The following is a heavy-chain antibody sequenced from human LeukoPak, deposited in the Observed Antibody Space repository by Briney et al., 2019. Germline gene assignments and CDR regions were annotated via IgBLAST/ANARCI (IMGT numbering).Heavy chain of an antibody. V-gene: IGHV3-73*01. CDR1: GFTFRDSG. CDR3: TIRVTGTSTYLPDY. D-gene: IGHD1-7*01. Sequence: PGGSLRLSCAASGFTFRDSGIHWVRQASGKGLEWVGRIRSKFNSYAITYAASVRGRFTFSRDDSKNTAYLQLTSLKTEDTAMYYCTIRVTGTSTYLPDYWGQGTLVTVSS. CDR2: IRSKFNSYAI. J-gene: IGHJ4*02.